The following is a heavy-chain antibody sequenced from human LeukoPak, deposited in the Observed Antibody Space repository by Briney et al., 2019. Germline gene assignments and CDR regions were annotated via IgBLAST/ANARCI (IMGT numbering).Heavy chain of an antibody. D-gene: IGHD1-26*01. Sequence: GGSLRLSCAASGFTFSSYGMDWVRQAPGRGLEWVSSISSSATYMFYADSVKGRFTISRDNAKNSLYLQMHSLRAEDTAVYCCARDPEAGGFDYWGQGTLVTVSS. V-gene: IGHV3-21*01. CDR1: GFTFSSYG. CDR3: ARDPEAGGFDY. J-gene: IGHJ4*02. CDR2: ISSSATYM.